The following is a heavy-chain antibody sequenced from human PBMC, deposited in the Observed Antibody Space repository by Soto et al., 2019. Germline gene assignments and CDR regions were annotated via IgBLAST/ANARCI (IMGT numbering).Heavy chain of an antibody. CDR3: ARHGEVIAAAGVNWFDP. V-gene: IGHV1-8*01. CDR1: GYTFTSHG. CDR2: MHTNTDNT. Sequence: ASVKVSCKASGYTFTSHGINWVRQASGQGLEWVGWMHTNTDNTGYAQKFQGRLTMTRNTSISTAYMELSSLTSEDTAVYYCARHGEVIAAAGVNWFDPWGQGTLVTVSS. J-gene: IGHJ5*02. D-gene: IGHD6-13*01.